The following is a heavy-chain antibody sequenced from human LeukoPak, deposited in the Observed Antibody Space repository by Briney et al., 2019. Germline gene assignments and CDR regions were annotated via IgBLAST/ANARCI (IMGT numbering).Heavy chain of an antibody. J-gene: IGHJ4*02. V-gene: IGHV3-23*01. CDR1: GFTFSSFA. Sequence: GGSLRLSCAASGFTFSSFAMTWVRQAPGKGLEWVSDICGDDGRTYYADSVKGRFTISRDNSQNTLYLQMDTLRAEDTAIYYCAKDKMDYGDYSRCDYWGQGTLVTVSS. CDR3: AKDKMDYGDYSRCDY. CDR2: ICGDDGRT. D-gene: IGHD4-17*01.